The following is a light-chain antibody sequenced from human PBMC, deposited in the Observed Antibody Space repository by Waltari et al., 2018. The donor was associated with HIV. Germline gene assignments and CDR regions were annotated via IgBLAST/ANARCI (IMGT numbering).Light chain of an antibody. Sequence: QSVLTQPPSAFGTPGQRVTISCSGSNSNIGSNTVNWYQHLPGTAPKLLIYFNNPRPSGDPDRFSGSTSGSSASLAISGLQSEDEADYYCATWDDSLNGYVFGTGTKVTVL. J-gene: IGLJ1*01. CDR2: FNN. V-gene: IGLV1-44*01. CDR3: ATWDDSLNGYV. CDR1: NSNIGSNT.